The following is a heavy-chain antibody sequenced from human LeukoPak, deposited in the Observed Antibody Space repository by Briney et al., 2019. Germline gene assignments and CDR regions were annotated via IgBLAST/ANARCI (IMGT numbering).Heavy chain of an antibody. J-gene: IGHJ3*02. Sequence: ASVKVSCKASGYTFASYYMHWVRQAPGQGLEWMRIINPSGGSTSYAQKFHGRVTTTRDTSTNTVYMEMSSLRSEDTAVYYCARVRGVVVVAANDAFDIWGQGTMVTVSS. CDR3: ARVRGVVVVAANDAFDI. CDR1: GYTFASYY. V-gene: IGHV1-46*01. CDR2: INPSGGST. D-gene: IGHD2-15*01.